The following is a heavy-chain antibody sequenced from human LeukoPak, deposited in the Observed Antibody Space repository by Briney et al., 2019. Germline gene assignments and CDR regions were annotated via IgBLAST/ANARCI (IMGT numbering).Heavy chain of an antibody. Sequence: PGGSLRLSCAASGFTFSSYAMSWVRQAPGKGLEWVSAISGSGGSTYYADSVKGRFTISRDNSKNTLYLQMNSLRAEDTAVYYCAKDQRWEQLVRAGGSVKNDAFDIWGQGTMVTVSS. D-gene: IGHD6-6*01. J-gene: IGHJ3*02. CDR2: ISGSGGST. CDR3: AKDQRWEQLVRAGGSVKNDAFDI. CDR1: GFTFSSYA. V-gene: IGHV3-23*01.